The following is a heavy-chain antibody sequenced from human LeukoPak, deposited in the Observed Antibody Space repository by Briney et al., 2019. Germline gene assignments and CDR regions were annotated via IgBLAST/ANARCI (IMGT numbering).Heavy chain of an antibody. CDR2: IYYSGST. CDR1: GGSISSYY. D-gene: IGHD3-10*01. CDR3: ASTGPGFGELSWWFDP. Sequence: SETLSLTCTVSGGSISSYYWSWIRQPPGKGLEWIGYIYYSGSTNYNPSLKSRVTISVDTSKNQFSLKLSSVTAADTAVYYCASTGPGFGELSWWFDPWGQGTLVTVSS. J-gene: IGHJ5*02. V-gene: IGHV4-59*01.